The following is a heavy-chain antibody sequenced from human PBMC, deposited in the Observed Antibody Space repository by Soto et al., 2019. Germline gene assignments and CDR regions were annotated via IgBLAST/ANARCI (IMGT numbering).Heavy chain of an antibody. J-gene: IGHJ4*02. CDR1: GYTFTSYA. D-gene: IGHD6-19*01. Sequence: ASVKVSCKASGYTFTSYAIHWVRQAPGQRLEWMGWINAGNGNTKYSQKFQGRVTITGDTSASTAYMELSSLRSEDTAVYYCARAVAVPADFDYWGQGTLVTVS. V-gene: IGHV1-3*01. CDR2: INAGNGNT. CDR3: ARAVAVPADFDY.